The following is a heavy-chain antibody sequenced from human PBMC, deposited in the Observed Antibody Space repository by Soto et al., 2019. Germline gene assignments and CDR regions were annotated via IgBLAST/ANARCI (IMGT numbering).Heavy chain of an antibody. CDR1: GGTFSSYA. CDR2: IIPIFGTA. J-gene: IGHJ5*02. V-gene: IGHV1-69*06. CDR3: ARSKTPLMTTVTTGFDP. D-gene: IGHD4-4*01. Sequence: SVKVSGKASGGTFSSYAISWVRQAPGQGLEWMGGIIPIFGTANYAQKFQGRVTITADKSTSTAYMELSSLRSEDTAVYYCARSKTPLMTTVTTGFDPWGQGTLVTVSS.